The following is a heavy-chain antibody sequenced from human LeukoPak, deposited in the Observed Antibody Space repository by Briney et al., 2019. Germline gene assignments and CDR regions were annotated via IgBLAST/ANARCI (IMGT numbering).Heavy chain of an antibody. CDR1: GFTVSTNY. Sequence: PGGSLRLSCAASGFTVSTNYMSWVRQAPGKGLEGVSVIYSGGSTYYADSVKGRFTISRDNSKNTLYLQLNSLRAEDTAVYYCAREAGIVGAITQSCFDYWGQGTLVTVSS. CDR3: AREAGIVGAITQSCFDY. CDR2: IYSGGST. D-gene: IGHD1-26*01. J-gene: IGHJ4*02. V-gene: IGHV3-53*01.